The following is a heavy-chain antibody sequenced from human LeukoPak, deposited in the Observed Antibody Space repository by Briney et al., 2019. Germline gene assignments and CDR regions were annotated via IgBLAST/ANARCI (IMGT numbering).Heavy chain of an antibody. D-gene: IGHD1-26*01. CDR2: ISGSGGST. V-gene: IGHV3-23*01. CDR3: AKSGSYYPHYNWFDP. Sequence: PGGSLRLSCAASGFTFSSYAMSWVRQAPGKGLEWVSAISGSGGSTYYADSVKGRFTISRDNSKNTLYLQMNSLRAEDTAVYYCAKSGSYYPHYNWFDPWGQGTLVTVSS. J-gene: IGHJ5*02. CDR1: GFTFSSYA.